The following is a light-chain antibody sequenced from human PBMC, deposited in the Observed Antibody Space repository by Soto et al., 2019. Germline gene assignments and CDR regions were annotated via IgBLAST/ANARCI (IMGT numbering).Light chain of an antibody. CDR1: QSVSSSY. V-gene: IGKV3D-7*01. J-gene: IGKJ1*01. Sequence: EIVMTQSPATLSLSPGQRATLSCRASQSVSSSYLSWYQQKPVQAPRLLIYGASTRATGIPARFSGSGSGTDFTLTISRLEPEDFATYYCQQYKSYWTFGQGTKVDIK. CDR2: GAS. CDR3: QQYKSYWT.